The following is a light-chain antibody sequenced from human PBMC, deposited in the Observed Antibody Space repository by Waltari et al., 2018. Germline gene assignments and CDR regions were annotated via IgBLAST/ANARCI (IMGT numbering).Light chain of an antibody. CDR3: QRYVRLPAT. J-gene: IGKJ1*01. Sequence: IVLTQSPGTLSLSPGQRATLSCRASQSVGKYVAWYQQRPGQPPRLLIYHTSIRASGIPDRFSGSGSGTDFSLTISRLEPEDFGLYHCQRYVRLPATFGQGTKVEVK. CDR1: QSVGKY. CDR2: HTS. V-gene: IGKV3-20*01.